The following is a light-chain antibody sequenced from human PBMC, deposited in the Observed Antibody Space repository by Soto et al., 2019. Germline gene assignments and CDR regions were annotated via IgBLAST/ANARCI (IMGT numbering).Light chain of an antibody. CDR3: QTWGTGIQV. Sequence: QTVVTQSPSASASLGASVKLTCTLSSGHSSYAIAWHQQQPEKGPRYLMKLNSDGSHSKGDGIPDRFSSSSSGAERYLTISSLQSEDEADYYCQTWGTGIQVFGGGTKVTVL. CDR2: LNSDGSH. CDR1: SGHSSYA. J-gene: IGLJ3*02. V-gene: IGLV4-69*01.